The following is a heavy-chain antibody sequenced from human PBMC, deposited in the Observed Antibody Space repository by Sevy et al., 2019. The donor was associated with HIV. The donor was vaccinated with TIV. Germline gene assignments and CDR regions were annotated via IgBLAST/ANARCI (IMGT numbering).Heavy chain of an antibody. J-gene: IGHJ4*02. CDR3: ARGGEGSTYQLPPY. V-gene: IGHV3-30-3*01. Sequence: GGSLRLSCAASGFTFSSYAMHWVRQAPGKGLEWVAVISYDGSNKYYADSVKGRFTISRDNSKNTLYLQMNSLRAEDTAVYYCARGGEGSTYQLPPYWGQGTLVTVSS. CDR1: GFTFSSYA. CDR2: ISYDGSNK. D-gene: IGHD2-2*01.